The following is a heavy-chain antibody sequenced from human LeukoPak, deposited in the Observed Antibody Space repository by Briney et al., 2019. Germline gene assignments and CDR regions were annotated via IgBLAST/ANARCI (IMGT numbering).Heavy chain of an antibody. CDR2: IKGDGSQT. J-gene: IGHJ4*02. CDR3: VSRLVPGLS. CDR1: GFTFSSYS. D-gene: IGHD3-16*01. Sequence: GGSLRLSCAASGFTFSSYSMNWVRQAPGKGLEWVANIKGDGSQTHYVDSVKGRFTISRDNAKNSVYLQMNSLRADDTAVYYCVSRLVPGLSWGQGILVIVSS. V-gene: IGHV3-7*01.